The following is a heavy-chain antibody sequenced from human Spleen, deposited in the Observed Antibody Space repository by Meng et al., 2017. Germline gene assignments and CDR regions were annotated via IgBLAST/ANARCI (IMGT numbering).Heavy chain of an antibody. Sequence: GESLKISCAASGFTFSSYAMSWVRQAPGKGLEWVSDVRGSGTSTNYADSVKGWFTISRDNSKNTVYLHMTSLRADDTAVYYCAKGGDSSGWYNYWGQGSLVTVSS. CDR2: VRGSGTST. J-gene: IGHJ4*02. CDR3: AKGGDSSGWYNY. V-gene: IGHV3-23*01. D-gene: IGHD6-19*01. CDR1: GFTFSSYA.